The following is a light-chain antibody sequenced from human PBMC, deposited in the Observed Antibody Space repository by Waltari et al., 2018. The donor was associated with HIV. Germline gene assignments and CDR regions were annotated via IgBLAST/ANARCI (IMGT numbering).Light chain of an antibody. Sequence: EVVLTQSPDILSLSPGDSVSLSCRANESIGNSHLAWYQQKPGQSPRLLIYGAATRARGVPERFSGSGSGTAFTLAISRLEPDDFAVYYCQQYASSPVTFGQGARV. CDR2: GAA. J-gene: IGKJ1*01. CDR1: ESIGNSH. CDR3: QQYASSPVT. V-gene: IGKV3-20*01.